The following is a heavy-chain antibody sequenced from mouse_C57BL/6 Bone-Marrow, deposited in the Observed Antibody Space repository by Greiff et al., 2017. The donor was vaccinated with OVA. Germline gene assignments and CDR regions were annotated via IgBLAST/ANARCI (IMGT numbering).Heavy chain of an antibody. J-gene: IGHJ1*03. V-gene: IGHV14-4*01. CDR1: GFNIKDDY. CDR3: TTFWYFDV. Sequence: VHVKQSGAELVRPGASVKLSCTASGFNIKDDYMHWVKQRPEQGLEWIGWIDPENGDTEYASKVQGKATITADTSSNTAYLQLSSLTSEDTAVYYCTTFWYFDVWGTGTTVTVSS. CDR2: IDPENGDT.